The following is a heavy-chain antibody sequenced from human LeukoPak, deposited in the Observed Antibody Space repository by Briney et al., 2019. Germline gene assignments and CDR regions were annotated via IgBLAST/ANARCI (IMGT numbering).Heavy chain of an antibody. V-gene: IGHV3-66*01. D-gene: IGHD5-24*01. J-gene: IGHJ4*02. Sequence: PGGSLRLSCAASGVTVSSDYMGWVRPAPEKGLEWVSLISSGGSTYYADSLKGRFTISRDNSKNTLYLQMTSLRAEDTAVYYCGRVGDGYNDNYWGQGTLVTVSS. CDR2: ISSGGST. CDR1: GVTVSSDY. CDR3: GRVGDGYNDNY.